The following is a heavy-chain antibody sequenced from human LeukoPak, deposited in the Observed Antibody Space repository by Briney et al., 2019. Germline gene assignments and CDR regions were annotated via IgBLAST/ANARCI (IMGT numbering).Heavy chain of an antibody. J-gene: IGHJ4*02. CDR2: IYYSGIT. Sequence: SETLSLPCTVPGGSISSDYWSWPPQPPGKGLEWIGYIYYSGITHYNPPLKSRVTISVDTSKNQFSLKLSSVTAADTAVYYCARLHYDSSGYYYFDYWGQGTLVTVSS. CDR3: ARLHYDSSGYYYFDY. V-gene: IGHV4-59*08. CDR1: GGSISSDY. D-gene: IGHD3-22*01.